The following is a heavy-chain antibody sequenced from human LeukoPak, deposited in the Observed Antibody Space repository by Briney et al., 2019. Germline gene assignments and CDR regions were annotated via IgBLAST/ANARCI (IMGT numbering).Heavy chain of an antibody. CDR1: GFTFSDYY. Sequence: GGSLRLSCAAYGFTFSDYYMSWIRQAPGKGLEWVSYISSSGSTIYYADSVKGRFTISRDNAKNSLYLQMNSLRAEDTAVYYCAKGWRFRAGMGDYYYYMDVWGKGTTVTVSS. D-gene: IGHD3-10*01. CDR2: ISSSGSTI. J-gene: IGHJ6*03. V-gene: IGHV3-11*04. CDR3: AKGWRFRAGMGDYYYYMDV.